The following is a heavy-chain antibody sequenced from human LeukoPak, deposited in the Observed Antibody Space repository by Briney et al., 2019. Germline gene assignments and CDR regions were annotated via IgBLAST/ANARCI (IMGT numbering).Heavy chain of an antibody. CDR1: GFTVSSNY. Sequence: GGSLRLSWAASGFTVSSNYMSWVRQAPGKGREWVSVIYIGGSTYYADSVKGRFTISRDNSKNTLYLQMNSLRDEDTAVYYCAREGSRQLDYGDNGSQYYGMDVWGQGTTVTVSS. CDR2: IYIGGST. J-gene: IGHJ6*02. D-gene: IGHD4-17*01. V-gene: IGHV3-53*01. CDR3: AREGSRQLDYGDNGSQYYGMDV.